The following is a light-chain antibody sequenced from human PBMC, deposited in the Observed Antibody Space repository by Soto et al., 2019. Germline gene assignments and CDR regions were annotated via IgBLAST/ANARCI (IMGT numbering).Light chain of an antibody. Sequence: EIVMTQSPSTLSVSPRERATLSCRASQSVSSNLAWYQQKPGQAPRLLIYSASSRATGIPARFSGSGSGTEFTLTISSLQSEDFAVYYCQQYNNWPITFGQGTRLEIK. CDR3: QQYNNWPIT. CDR2: SAS. V-gene: IGKV3-15*01. J-gene: IGKJ5*01. CDR1: QSVSSN.